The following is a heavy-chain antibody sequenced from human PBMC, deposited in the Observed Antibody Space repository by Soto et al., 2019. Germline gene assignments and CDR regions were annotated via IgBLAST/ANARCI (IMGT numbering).Heavy chain of an antibody. CDR3: ATTTAVIVAQGPMDV. J-gene: IGHJ6*02. CDR2: VDPEDGET. CDR1: GFKFIDYY. V-gene: IGHV1-69-2*01. Sequence: EVQLVQSGAEVKKPGATVKISCKVSGFKFIDYYLYWVQHAPGKALEWMGRVDPEDGETVYSEKFQGRLTITADTSRDIAHMELSGLRAEDTAVYFCATTTAVIVAQGPMDVWGQGTTVIVSS. D-gene: IGHD2-21*01.